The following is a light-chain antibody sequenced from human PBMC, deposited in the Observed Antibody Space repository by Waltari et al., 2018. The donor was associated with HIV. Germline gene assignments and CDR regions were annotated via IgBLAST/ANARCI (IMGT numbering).Light chain of an antibody. Sequence: QSVLTQPPSASGTTGPRVTTSCSGSISDIGSNTVTWDPQVPGTAPKLLTYNNEQRPSGVPDRFSASKSGTSSSLAISGLRSEDEADYYCATWDDSLDGPMFGGGTKLTVL. J-gene: IGLJ3*02. V-gene: IGLV1-44*01. CDR2: NNE. CDR1: ISDIGSNT. CDR3: ATWDDSLDGPM.